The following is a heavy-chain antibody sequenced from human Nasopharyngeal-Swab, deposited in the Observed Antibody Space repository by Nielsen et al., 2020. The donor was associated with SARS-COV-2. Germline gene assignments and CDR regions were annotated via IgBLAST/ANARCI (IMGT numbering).Heavy chain of an antibody. Sequence: GESLKISCAASGFTFSSYAMSWVRQAPGKGLEWVGLIRSKAYGGTTEYAASVKGRFTISRDDSKSIAYLQMNSLKTEDTAVYYCTRSLGIAAAGTLLYYYYYYMDVWGKGTTVTVSS. V-gene: IGHV3-49*04. D-gene: IGHD6-13*01. CDR1: GFTFSSYA. J-gene: IGHJ6*03. CDR3: TRSLGIAAAGTLLYYYYYYMDV. CDR2: IRSKAYGGTT.